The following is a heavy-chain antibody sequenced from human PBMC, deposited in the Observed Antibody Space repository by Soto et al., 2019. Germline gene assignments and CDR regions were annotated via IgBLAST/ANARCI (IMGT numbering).Heavy chain of an antibody. D-gene: IGHD3-9*01. V-gene: IGHV3-74*01. Sequence: GGSLRLSCAASGFTFNNFWMHWVRQAPGRGLVWVSRISVDGTTTNYVDSVKGRFTISRDNAGNTLSLQMTSLRAEDTAVYYCARGGLHDIVTGYHNSVGFDSWGQGTLVTVSS. CDR3: ARGGLHDIVTGYHNSVGFDS. CDR2: ISVDGTTT. J-gene: IGHJ4*02. CDR1: GFTFNNFW.